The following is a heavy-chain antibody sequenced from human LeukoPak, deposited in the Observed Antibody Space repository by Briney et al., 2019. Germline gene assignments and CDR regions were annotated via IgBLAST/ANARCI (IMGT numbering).Heavy chain of an antibody. J-gene: IGHJ5*02. V-gene: IGHV4-4*07. CDR2: IYTSGST. CDR1: GGSISSYY. Sequence: SETLSLTCTVSGGSISSYYWSWIRQPARKGLEWIGRIYTSGSTNYNPSLKSRVTISVDTSKNQFSLKLSSVTAADTAVYYCARVKGRLSWFDPWGQGTPVTVSS. CDR3: ARVKGRLSWFDP.